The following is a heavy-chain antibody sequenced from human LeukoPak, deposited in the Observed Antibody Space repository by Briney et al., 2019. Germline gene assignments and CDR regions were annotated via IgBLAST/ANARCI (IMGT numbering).Heavy chain of an antibody. V-gene: IGHV3-23*01. CDR3: ARVAAGDSFDY. CDR2: ISGSGGST. CDR1: GFTFSSYA. D-gene: IGHD6-19*01. J-gene: IGHJ4*02. Sequence: TGGSLRLSCAASGFTFSSYAMSWVRQAPGKGLEWVSAISGSGGSTYYADSVKGRFTISRDNAKNSLYLQMNSLRAEDTAVYYCARVAAGDSFDYWGQGTLVTVSS.